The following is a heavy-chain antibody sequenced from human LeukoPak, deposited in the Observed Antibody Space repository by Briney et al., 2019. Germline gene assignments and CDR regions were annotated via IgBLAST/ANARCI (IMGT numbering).Heavy chain of an antibody. CDR2: INRDGSEK. D-gene: IGHD1-26*01. J-gene: IGHJ5*02. Sequence: TGGSLRLSCAASGFTLSSYWMSWVRQAPGKGLEWVANINRDGSEKYYVGSVKGRFTISRDNAKNSLYLQMNSLRAEDTSVYYCARVLVGGTNWFDPWGQGTLVTVSS. V-gene: IGHV3-7*02. CDR3: ARVLVGGTNWFDP. CDR1: GFTLSSYW.